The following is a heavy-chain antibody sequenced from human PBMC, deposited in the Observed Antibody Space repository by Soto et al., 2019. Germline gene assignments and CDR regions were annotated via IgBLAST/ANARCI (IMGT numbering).Heavy chain of an antibody. D-gene: IGHD3-9*01. CDR2: INSDGSST. J-gene: IGHJ4*02. V-gene: IGHV3-74*01. CDR3: ANFQRLRYYQKNTTPQYFDY. Sequence: GGSLRLSCAASGFTFSSYWMHWVRQAPGKGLVWVSRINSDGSSTYYADSVKGRFTISRDNSKNTLYLQMNSLRAEDTAVYYCANFQRLRYYQKNTTPQYFDYWGQGTLVTVSS. CDR1: GFTFSSYW.